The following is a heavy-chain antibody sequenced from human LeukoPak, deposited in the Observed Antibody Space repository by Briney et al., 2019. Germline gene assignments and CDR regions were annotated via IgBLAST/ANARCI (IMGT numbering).Heavy chain of an antibody. Sequence: SVKVSCKASGGTFSSYAIIWVRQAPGQGLEWMGRIIPILGIANYAQKFQGRVTITADKSTSTAYMELSSLRSEDTAVYYCARANCSGGSCYGGGIDYWGQGTLVTVSS. J-gene: IGHJ4*02. V-gene: IGHV1-69*04. CDR1: GGTFSSYA. CDR2: IIPILGIA. D-gene: IGHD2-15*01. CDR3: ARANCSGGSCYGGGIDY.